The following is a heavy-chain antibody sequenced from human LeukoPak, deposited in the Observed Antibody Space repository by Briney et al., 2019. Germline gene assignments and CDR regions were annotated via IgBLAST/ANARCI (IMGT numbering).Heavy chain of an antibody. V-gene: IGHV1-69*13. J-gene: IGHJ6*02. D-gene: IGHD3-10*01. Sequence: GASVKVSCKASGGTFSSYAISWVRQAPGQGLEWMGGIIPIFGTANYAQKLQGRVTITADESTSTAHMELSSLRSEDTAVYYCARDGLLLWRSVDYYGMDVWGQGTTVTVSS. CDR3: ARDGLLLWRSVDYYGMDV. CDR1: GGTFSSYA. CDR2: IIPIFGTA.